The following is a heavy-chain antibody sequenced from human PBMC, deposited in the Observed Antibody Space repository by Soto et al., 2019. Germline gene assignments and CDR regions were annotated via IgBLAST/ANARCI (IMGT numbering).Heavy chain of an antibody. CDR2: ISATGGGT. V-gene: IGHV3-23*01. CDR3: AKDRRAGGNSAFYFDF. Sequence: GGSLRLSCAASGFTFSSYEMSWVRQAPGKGLEWVSLISATGGGTYYADSVKGRFTISRDNSHNTLYLQVHSLTAEDTAVYYCAKDRRAGGNSAFYFDFWGQGAQVTVSS. D-gene: IGHD3-16*01. CDR1: GFTFSSYE. J-gene: IGHJ4*02.